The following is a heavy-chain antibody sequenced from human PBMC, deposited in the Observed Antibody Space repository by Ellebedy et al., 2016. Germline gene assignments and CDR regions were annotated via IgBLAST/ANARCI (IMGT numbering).Heavy chain of an antibody. D-gene: IGHD2-2*01. CDR1: GYGFTTYW. V-gene: IGHV5-51*01. Sequence: GESLKISXKASGYGFTTYWIGWVRQMPGKGLEWMGIIYPGDSDTRYSPSFQGQVTISADKSISTAYLQWSSLKASDTAMYYCARQDWGYQAFDYWGQGTLVTVSS. CDR3: ARQDWGYQAFDY. CDR2: IYPGDSDT. J-gene: IGHJ4*02.